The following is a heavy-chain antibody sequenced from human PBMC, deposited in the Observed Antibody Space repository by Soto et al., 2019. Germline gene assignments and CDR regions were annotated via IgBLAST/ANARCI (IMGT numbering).Heavy chain of an antibody. CDR1: GFTFSSYG. J-gene: IGHJ4*02. CDR2: IWYDGSNK. D-gene: IGHD3-3*01. V-gene: IGHV3-33*01. Sequence: QVQLVESGGGVVQPGRSLRLSCAASGFTFSSYGMHWVRQAPGKGLEWVAVIWYDGSNKYYADSVKGRFTISRDNSKNKLYLQMNSRRAAETAVYYCARDGTIVGVAQPDFDYWGQGTLVTVSS. CDR3: ARDGTIVGVAQPDFDY.